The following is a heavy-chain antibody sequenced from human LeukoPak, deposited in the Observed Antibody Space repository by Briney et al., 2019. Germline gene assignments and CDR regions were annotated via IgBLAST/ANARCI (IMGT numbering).Heavy chain of an antibody. CDR3: ARDQTAYYGMDV. V-gene: IGHV1-18*01. Sequence: ASVKVSCKASGYTFTSYGISWVRRAPGQGLEWMGWISAYNGNTNYARKLQGRVTMTTDTSTSTAYMELRSLRSDDTAVYYCARDQTAYYGMDVWGQGTTVTVSS. CDR1: GYTFTSYG. J-gene: IGHJ6*02. D-gene: IGHD1-1*01. CDR2: ISAYNGNT.